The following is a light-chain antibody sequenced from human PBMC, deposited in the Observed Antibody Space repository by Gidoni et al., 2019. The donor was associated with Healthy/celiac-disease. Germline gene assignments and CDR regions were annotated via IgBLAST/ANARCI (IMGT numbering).Light chain of an antibody. CDR1: QSLLHSNGYNY. CDR2: LGS. V-gene: IGKV2-28*01. Sequence: DIVMTQSPLSLPVTPGEPASISCRSSQSLLHSNGYNYLDWYLQKPGQSPQLHSYLGSNRATAVTDRFSGSGSGTDFTLKISRVEDEDVGVYYCMQTLQTAYTFGQGTKVEIK. CDR3: MQTLQTAYT. J-gene: IGKJ2*01.